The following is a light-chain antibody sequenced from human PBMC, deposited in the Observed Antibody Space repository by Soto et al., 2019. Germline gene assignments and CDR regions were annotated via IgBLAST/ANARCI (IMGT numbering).Light chain of an antibody. CDR3: LQHYIYPCT. CDR1: QDIRKD. V-gene: IGKV1-17*01. Sequence: DSQMTQSPSSLSASVGDRVTITCRASQDIRKDLGWYQQRPGKAPERLIYETSSWQSGVPSRFSGGGSGTEFALTISSLQPEDFATYYCLQHYIYPCTFGQGTKLEIK. J-gene: IGKJ2*02. CDR2: ETS.